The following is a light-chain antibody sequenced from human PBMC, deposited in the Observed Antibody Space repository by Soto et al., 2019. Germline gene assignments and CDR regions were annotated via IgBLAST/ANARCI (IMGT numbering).Light chain of an antibody. CDR3: AAWDVSLNGWV. CDR2: SNN. J-gene: IGLJ3*02. V-gene: IGLV1-44*01. Sequence: QSVLTQPPSASGTPGQNVTISCSGSSSNIGSNIVNWYQQLPGTAPKLLLYSNNQRPSGVPDRFSGSKSATSASLAISGLQSEDEADYYCAAWDVSLNGWVFGGGTKLTVL. CDR1: SSNIGSNI.